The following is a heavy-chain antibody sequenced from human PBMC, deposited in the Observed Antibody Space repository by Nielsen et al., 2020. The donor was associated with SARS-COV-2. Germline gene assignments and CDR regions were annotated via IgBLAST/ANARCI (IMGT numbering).Heavy chain of an antibody. CDR1: GFTFSSYG. J-gene: IGHJ4*02. CDR3: AREAGTVGFDY. D-gene: IGHD6-19*01. V-gene: IGHV3-30*03. CDR2: ISYDGSNK. Sequence: GESLKISCAASGFTFSSYGMHWVRQAPGKGLEWAAVISYDGSNKYYADSVKGRITISRDNSKNTLYLQMNSLRAEDTAVYYCAREAGTVGFDYWGQGTLVTVSS.